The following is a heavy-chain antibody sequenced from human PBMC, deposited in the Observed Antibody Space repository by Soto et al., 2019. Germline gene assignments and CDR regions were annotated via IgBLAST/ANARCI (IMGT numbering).Heavy chain of an antibody. J-gene: IGHJ5*02. CDR2: INHSGST. Sequence: QVQLQQWGAGLLKPSETLSLTCAVYGGSFSGYYWSWIRQPPGKGLEWIGEINHSGSTNYNPSLKSRVTIPVDTSKNQFSLKLSSVTAADTAVYYCARFQLRLYWFDPWGQGTLVTVSS. CDR1: GGSFSGYY. D-gene: IGHD6-25*01. V-gene: IGHV4-34*01. CDR3: ARFQLRLYWFDP.